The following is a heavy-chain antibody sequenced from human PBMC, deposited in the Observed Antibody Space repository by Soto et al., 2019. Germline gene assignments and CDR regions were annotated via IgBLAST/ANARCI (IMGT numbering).Heavy chain of an antibody. Sequence: QVQLQESGPGLVKPSQTLSLTCTVSGGSISSGSYDWSWIRQFPEKGLEWIGYIHSGGSTYYKPALQSRVSISRDTSKNQFSLKLTSVTDADTAVYYCARDRGYWGQGTLVSVSS. CDR3: ARDRGY. V-gene: IGHV4-31*03. CDR1: GGSISSGSYD. J-gene: IGHJ4*02. CDR2: IHSGGST.